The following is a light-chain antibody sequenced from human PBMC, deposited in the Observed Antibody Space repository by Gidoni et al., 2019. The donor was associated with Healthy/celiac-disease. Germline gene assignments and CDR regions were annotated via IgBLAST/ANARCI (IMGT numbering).Light chain of an antibody. Sequence: SALTQLDSASGPPRQPFTISCTGTSSDVGGYNDVSWYQQHPGKAPKLMIYDVSNRPSGVSDRFSGSKSGNTASLTISGLQAEDEADYYCSSYTSSCTLVVFGGGTKLTVL. J-gene: IGLJ2*01. V-gene: IGLV2-14*03. CDR1: SSDVGGYND. CDR2: DVS. CDR3: SSYTSSCTLVV.